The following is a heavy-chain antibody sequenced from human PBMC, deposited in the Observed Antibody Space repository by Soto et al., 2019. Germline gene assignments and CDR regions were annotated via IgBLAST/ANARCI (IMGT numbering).Heavy chain of an antibody. J-gene: IGHJ4*02. CDR3: AREIPMAKIDY. Sequence: ASVKVSCKASGYTFSSYGINWVRQAPGQGLEWMGWISAYNGNTNYAQKLQGRVTMTTDTSTSTAYMELRSLRSDDTAVYYCAREIPMAKIDYWGQGTLVTVSS. V-gene: IGHV1-18*01. CDR2: ISAYNGNT. CDR1: GYTFSSYG. D-gene: IGHD3-10*01.